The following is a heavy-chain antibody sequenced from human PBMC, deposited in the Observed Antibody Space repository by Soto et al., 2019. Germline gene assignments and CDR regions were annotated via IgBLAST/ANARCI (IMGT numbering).Heavy chain of an antibody. D-gene: IGHD3-22*01. CDR3: ARAQYDSRAYYFGN. J-gene: IGHJ4*02. V-gene: IGHV3-74*01. CDR2: ITDDGSVT. Sequence: EVQLVESGGGLVQPGGSLRLSCTASGFTFSNSWMHWVRQGPGKGMVWVSRITDDGSVTNYADSVKGRFTISRDNAKRRVYLEMDSLRAGDRALYYCARAQYDSRAYYFGNWGQGTLVTVSS. CDR1: GFTFSNSW.